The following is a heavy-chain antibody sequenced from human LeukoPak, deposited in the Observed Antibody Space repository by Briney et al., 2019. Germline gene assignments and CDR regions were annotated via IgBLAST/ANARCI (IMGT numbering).Heavy chain of an antibody. Sequence: SETLSLTCTVSGGSISSHYWSWIRQPPGKGLEWIGYIYYSGSTNYNPPLKSRVTISVDTSKNQFSLKLSSVTAADTAVYYCARVSGPGAYFDWWSNNWFDPWGQGTLVTVSS. CDR3: ARVSGPGAYFDWWSNNWFDP. J-gene: IGHJ5*02. D-gene: IGHD3-9*01. V-gene: IGHV4-59*11. CDR1: GGSISSHY. CDR2: IYYSGST.